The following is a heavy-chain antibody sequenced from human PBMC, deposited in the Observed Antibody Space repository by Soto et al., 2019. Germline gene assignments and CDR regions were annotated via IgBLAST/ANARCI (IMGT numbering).Heavy chain of an antibody. CDR3: ARERHQYSSGWYGIDF. CDR2: ITGYNGNT. Sequence: ASVKVSCKASGYTFNTYAISWVRQAPGQGLEWLGWITGYNGNTNYAQNLQGRVTMTTDISTSTAYMELRSLRFDDTAVYYCARERHQYSSGWYGIDFWGQGTLVTVSS. V-gene: IGHV1-18*01. J-gene: IGHJ4*02. CDR1: GYTFNTYA. D-gene: IGHD6-19*01.